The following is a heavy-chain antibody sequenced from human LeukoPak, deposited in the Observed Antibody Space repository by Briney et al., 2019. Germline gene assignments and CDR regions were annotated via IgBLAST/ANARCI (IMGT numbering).Heavy chain of an antibody. D-gene: IGHD6-13*01. CDR1: GFTFSDYY. CDR2: MPSTSSYT. J-gene: IGHJ4*02. V-gene: IGHV3-11*05. Sequence: GGSLRLSCVASGFTFSDYYMSWIRQAPGKGLEWVSYMPSTSSYTSYADSVKGRFTISRDNAKNSLYLQMNSLRAEDTAVYYCARAANTAAGSPTLAIDYWGQGTLVTVSS. CDR3: ARAANTAAGSPTLAIDY.